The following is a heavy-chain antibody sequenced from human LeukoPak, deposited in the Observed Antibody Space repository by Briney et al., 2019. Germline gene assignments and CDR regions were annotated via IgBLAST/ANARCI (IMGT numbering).Heavy chain of an antibody. D-gene: IGHD1-26*01. V-gene: IGHV3-53*01. J-gene: IGHJ4*02. Sequence: GGSLRLSCAASGITISSNYMTWVRQAPGKGLEWVSVMYTSGNTYYADSVKGRFTISRDKSKNTVYLQVDGLTAEDTAVYYCASAYYSFDYWGLGTLVTVSS. CDR2: MYTSGNT. CDR3: ASAYYSFDY. CDR1: GITISSNY.